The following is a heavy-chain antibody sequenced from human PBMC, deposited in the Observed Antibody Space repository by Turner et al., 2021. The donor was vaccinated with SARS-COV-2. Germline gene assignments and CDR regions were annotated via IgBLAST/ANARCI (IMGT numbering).Heavy chain of an antibody. V-gene: IGHV1-2*02. CDR3: ARALSSSSGDFDY. J-gene: IGHJ4*02. D-gene: IGHD6-6*01. CDR1: GYTFTGYY. Sequence: QVQLVQSGAEVKKPGASVKISCKASGYTFTGYYMHWVRQAPGQGLEWMGWINPNSGGTNYAQKYQGRVTMTRDTSISTAYMERSRLRSDDTAVYYCARALSSSSGDFDYWGQGTLVTVSS. CDR2: INPNSGGT.